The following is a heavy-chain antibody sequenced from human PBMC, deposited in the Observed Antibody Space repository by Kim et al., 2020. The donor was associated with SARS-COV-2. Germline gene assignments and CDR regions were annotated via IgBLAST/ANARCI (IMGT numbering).Heavy chain of an antibody. CDR1: GFTFSSYA. Sequence: GGSLRLSCAASGFTFSSYAMHWVRQAPGKGLEWVAVISYDGSNKYYADSVKGRFTISRDNSKNTLYLQMNSLRAEDTAVYYCARWSGSSLDYWGQGTLFT. D-gene: IGHD1-26*01. V-gene: IGHV3-30-3*01. CDR2: ISYDGSNK. J-gene: IGHJ4*02. CDR3: ARWSGSSLDY.